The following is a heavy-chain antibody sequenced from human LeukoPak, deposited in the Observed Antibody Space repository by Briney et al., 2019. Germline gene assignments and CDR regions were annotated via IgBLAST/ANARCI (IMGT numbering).Heavy chain of an antibody. CDR3: ATPGTVVAGASDY. CDR2: ISGGGVTR. Sequence: GGSLRLSCAASGFTFNTYEMNWVRQAPGKGLEWVSYISGGGVTRYYADSVKGRFTISRDNAKNTLYLQMNSLRVEDTAVYYCATPGTVVAGASDYWGQGTLVTVSS. V-gene: IGHV3-48*03. CDR1: GFTFNTYE. D-gene: IGHD2-2*01. J-gene: IGHJ4*02.